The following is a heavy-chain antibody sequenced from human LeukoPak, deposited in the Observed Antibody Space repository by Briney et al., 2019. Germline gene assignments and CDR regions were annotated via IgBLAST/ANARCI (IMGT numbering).Heavy chain of an antibody. Sequence: GRSLRLLYAASGFTFRKYWMLWVRHASGKGLESVSRINTDGTVTTYADCVESRFTVTRDNADNTKFLQMNSVRDEDTAVYYCATKQWLAPPPDSWGQGTPVTVSS. CDR1: GFTFRKYW. D-gene: IGHD6-19*01. CDR2: INTDGTVT. CDR3: ATKQWLAPPPDS. V-gene: IGHV3-74*01. J-gene: IGHJ4*02.